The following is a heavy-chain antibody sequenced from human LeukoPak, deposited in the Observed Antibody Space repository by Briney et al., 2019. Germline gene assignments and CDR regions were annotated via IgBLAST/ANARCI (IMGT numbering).Heavy chain of an antibody. V-gene: IGHV3-48*01. CDR3: ARDRCSGGSCYSFNY. CDR1: GFTFSSYS. J-gene: IGHJ4*02. CDR2: ISSSSSTI. D-gene: IGHD2-15*01. Sequence: RTGGSLRPSCAASGFTFSSYSMNWVRQAPGKGLEWVSYISSSSSTIYYADSVKGRFTISRDNAKNSLYLQMNSLRAEDTAVYYCARDRCSGGSCYSFNYWGQGTLVTVSS.